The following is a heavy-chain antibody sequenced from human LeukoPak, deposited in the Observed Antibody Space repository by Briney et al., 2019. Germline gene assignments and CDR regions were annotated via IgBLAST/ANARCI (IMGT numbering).Heavy chain of an antibody. CDR2: FDPQEGKS. Sequence: GASVKVSCTVSAYSKNEFYRHWVRQAPGKGLEWMEGFDPQEGKSIYAQKFQGRVNMTDDTFVDTVFMELRSLTSEDTAVYYCVLYHLREFGVITGFDSWGQGTLVTVSS. CDR1: AYSKNEFY. J-gene: IGHJ5*01. V-gene: IGHV1-24*01. D-gene: IGHD3-16*01. CDR3: VLYHLREFGVITGFDS.